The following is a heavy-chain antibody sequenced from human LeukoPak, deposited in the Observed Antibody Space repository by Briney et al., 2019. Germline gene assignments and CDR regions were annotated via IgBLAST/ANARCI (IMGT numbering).Heavy chain of an antibody. CDR3: ARADGAQTFPIDY. CDR1: GGSFSGYY. J-gene: IGHJ4*02. D-gene: IGHD4/OR15-4a*01. V-gene: IGHV4-34*01. Sequence: SETLSLTCAVHGGSFSGYYWSWIRQPPGKGLERIGEINPGGNTNYNPSLKSRVTISVDTSKNQFSLKLTSVTAADTAVYYCARADGAQTFPIDYWSLGTLVTVSS. CDR2: INPGGNT.